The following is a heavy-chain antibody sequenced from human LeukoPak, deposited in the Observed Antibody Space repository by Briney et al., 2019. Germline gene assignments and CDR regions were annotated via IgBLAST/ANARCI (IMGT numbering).Heavy chain of an antibody. J-gene: IGHJ6*03. CDR3: ARHVSVVVPAAISYYYYMDV. V-gene: IGHV5-51*01. CDR1: GYSFTRYW. D-gene: IGHD2-2*01. CDR2: IYPGDSDT. Sequence: GESLKISCKGSGYSFTRYWIGWVRQMPGKGLEWMGIIYPGDSDTRYSPSFQGQVTISADKSISTAYLQWSSLKASDTAMYYCARHVSVVVPAAISYYYYMDVWGKGTTVTVSS.